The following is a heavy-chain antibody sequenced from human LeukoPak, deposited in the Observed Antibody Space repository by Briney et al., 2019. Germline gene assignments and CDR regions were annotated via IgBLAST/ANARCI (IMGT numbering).Heavy chain of an antibody. CDR1: GFTFSSYG. V-gene: IGHV3-30*03. CDR2: ISYDGSNK. Sequence: GGSLRLSCAASGFTFSSYGMHWVRQAPGKGLEWVAVISYDGSNKYHADSVKGRFTISRDNSKNTLYLQMNSLRAEDTAVYYCAIRGYSDGYLFDYWGQGTLVTVSS. J-gene: IGHJ4*02. D-gene: IGHD5-18*01. CDR3: AIRGYSDGYLFDY.